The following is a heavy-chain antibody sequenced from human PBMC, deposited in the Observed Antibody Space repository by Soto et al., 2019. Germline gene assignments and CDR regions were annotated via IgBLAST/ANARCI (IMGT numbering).Heavy chain of an antibody. CDR2: MNPNGGNT. CDR3: ARGWGRWPHEKPGDY. CDR1: GYTFNTYD. V-gene: IGHV1-8*01. Sequence: QVQLEQSGAEVKKPGASVMVSCKASGYTFNTYDINWVRQATGQGLEWMGWMNPNGGNTGYAQKFQGRVAMTRDTSTSTAYMELSSLTSEDTAVYYCARGWGRWPHEKPGDYWGQGTLVTVSS. D-gene: IGHD3-16*01. J-gene: IGHJ4*02.